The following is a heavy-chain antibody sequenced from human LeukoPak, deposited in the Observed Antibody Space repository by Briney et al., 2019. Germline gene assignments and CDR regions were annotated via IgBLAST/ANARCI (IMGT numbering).Heavy chain of an antibody. CDR2: IYSGGST. CDR1: GFTVSSNY. CDR3: ARDRDRRAYSSSWHAFDY. V-gene: IGHV3-66*01. J-gene: IGHJ4*02. Sequence: GGSLRLSCAASGFTVSSNYMSWVRQAPGKGLEWVSVIYSGGSTYYADSVKGRFTISRDNSKNTLYLQMNSLRAEDTAVYYCARDRDRRAYSSSWHAFDYWGQGTLVTVSS. D-gene: IGHD6-13*01.